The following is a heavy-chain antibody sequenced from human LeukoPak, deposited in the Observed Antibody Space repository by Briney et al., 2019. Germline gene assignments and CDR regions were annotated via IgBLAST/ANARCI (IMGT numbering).Heavy chain of an antibody. J-gene: IGHJ4*02. V-gene: IGHV4-4*07. CDR1: GASISSYY. CDR3: AGRDY. Sequence: NPSETLSLTCTVSGASISSYYWSWIRQPAGKGLEWLGRVYTSGSMNYNPSFRSRVTLSVDKSNNQFFLKLSAVTAADTAVYYCAGRDYWGQGIHVTVS. CDR2: VYTSGSM.